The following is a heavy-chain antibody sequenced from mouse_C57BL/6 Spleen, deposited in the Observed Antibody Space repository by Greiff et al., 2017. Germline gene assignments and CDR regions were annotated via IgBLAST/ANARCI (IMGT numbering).Heavy chain of an antibody. V-gene: IGHV1-82*01. CDR2: IYPGDGDT. Sequence: QVQLQQSGPELVKPGASVKISCKASGYAFSSSWMNWVKQRPGKGLEWIGRIYPGDGDTNYNGKFKGKATLTADKSSSTAYMQLSSLTSEDSAVYFCTRRNYYGSSHYFDDWGQGTTLTVSS. D-gene: IGHD1-1*01. CDR1: GYAFSSSW. CDR3: TRRNYYGSSHYFDD. J-gene: IGHJ2*01.